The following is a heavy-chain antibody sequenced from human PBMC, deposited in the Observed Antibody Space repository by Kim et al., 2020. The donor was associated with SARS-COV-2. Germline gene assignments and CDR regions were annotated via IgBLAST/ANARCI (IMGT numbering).Heavy chain of an antibody. D-gene: IGHD6-13*01. J-gene: IGHJ5*02. CDR1: GGSISSYY. Sequence: SETLSLTCTVSGGSISSYYWSWIRQPPGKGLEWIGYIYYSGSTNYNPSLKSRVTISVDTSKNQFSLKLSSVTAADTAVYYCARAIYSSSWYWWFDPWGQG. CDR3: ARAIYSSSWYWWFDP. CDR2: IYYSGST. V-gene: IGHV4-59*13.